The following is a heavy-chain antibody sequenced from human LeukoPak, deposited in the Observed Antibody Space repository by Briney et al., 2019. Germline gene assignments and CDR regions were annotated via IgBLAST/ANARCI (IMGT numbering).Heavy chain of an antibody. Sequence: SVKVSCKASGGTFSSYAISWVRQAPGQGLEWMGGIIPIFGTANYAQKFQGRVTITADESTSTAYMELSSLRSEDTAVYYCARDRVFGSGLPAYYYGMDVWGQGTTVTVSS. J-gene: IGHJ6*02. V-gene: IGHV1-69*13. CDR1: GGTFSSYA. D-gene: IGHD6-19*01. CDR2: IIPIFGTA. CDR3: ARDRVFGSGLPAYYYGMDV.